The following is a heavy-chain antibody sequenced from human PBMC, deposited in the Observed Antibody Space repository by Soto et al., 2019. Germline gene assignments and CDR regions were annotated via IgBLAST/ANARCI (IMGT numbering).Heavy chain of an antibody. D-gene: IGHD3-3*01. J-gene: IGHJ4*02. CDR2: IIPIFGTA. V-gene: IGHV1-69*13. Sequence: GASVKVSCKASGGTFSSYAISWVRQAPGQGLEWMGGIIPIFGTANYAQKFQGRVTITADESTSTAYMELSSLRSEDTAVYYCAIIPSTDFGVARGPKGDYWGQGTLVTVSS. CDR1: GGTFSSYA. CDR3: AIIPSTDFGVARGPKGDY.